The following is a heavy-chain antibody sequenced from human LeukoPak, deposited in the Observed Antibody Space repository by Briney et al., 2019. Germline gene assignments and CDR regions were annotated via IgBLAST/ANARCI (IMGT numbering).Heavy chain of an antibody. CDR1: GFTFSEYS. CDR2: ISTNGGST. J-gene: IGHJ3*02. Sequence: PGGALRLSCAASGFTFSEYSMHWVRQAPGKGLEYVSAISTNGGSTYYANSVKGRFTISRDDPKNTLDLQMGSLRPEDMAVYHCAKGRQQWWTFDVLDIWGQGTVVTVPS. V-gene: IGHV3-64*01. CDR3: AKGRQQWWTFDVLDI. D-gene: IGHD5-18*01.